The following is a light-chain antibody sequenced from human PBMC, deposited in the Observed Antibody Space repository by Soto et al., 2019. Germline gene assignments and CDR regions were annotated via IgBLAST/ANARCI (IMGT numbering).Light chain of an antibody. J-gene: IGLJ1*01. V-gene: IGLV2-11*01. CDR3: SSYAGSYSYV. Sequence: QSARTPPASVSGSAGQSITISCTRTSSDVGSYNYVSWYQQHPGKAPKLMIYDVSKRPSGVPDRFSGYKSGNTASLTISGLQAEHEADYYCSSYAGSYSYVFGTGTKVTVL. CDR1: SSDVGSYNY. CDR2: DVS.